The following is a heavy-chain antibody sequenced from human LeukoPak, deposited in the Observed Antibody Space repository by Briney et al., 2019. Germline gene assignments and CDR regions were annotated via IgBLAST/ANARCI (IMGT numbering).Heavy chain of an antibody. CDR3: ARLSRGIMLPDY. CDR2: ISYSGST. Sequence: SETLSLTCSVSGGSISSSNYYWGWIRQPPGKGLEWIGSISYSGSTYYKPSLNRRVAISGDTSRNQFSLTVSSVTAADTAVYYCARLSRGIMLPDYCGQGTLVTVSS. CDR1: GGSISSSNYY. D-gene: IGHD3-16*01. V-gene: IGHV4-39*01. J-gene: IGHJ4*02.